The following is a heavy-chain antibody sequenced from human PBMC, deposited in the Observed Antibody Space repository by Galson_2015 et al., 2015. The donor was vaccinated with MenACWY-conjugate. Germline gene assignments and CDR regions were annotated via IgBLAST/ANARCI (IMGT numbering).Heavy chain of an antibody. D-gene: IGHD6-19*01. V-gene: IGHV3-23*01. CDR2: ISGSGGST. CDR3: AKKGGPQWLLPIDY. Sequence: SLRLSCAASGFTFSVYAMTWVRQAPGKGLEWVSGISGSGGSTYYADSVKGRFTISRDNSKNTLYLQMNSLRAEDTAVYYCAKKGGPQWLLPIDYWGQGTLVTVSS. J-gene: IGHJ4*02. CDR1: GFTFSVYA.